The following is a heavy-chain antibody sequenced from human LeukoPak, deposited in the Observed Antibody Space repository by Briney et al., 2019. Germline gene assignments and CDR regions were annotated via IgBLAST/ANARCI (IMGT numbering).Heavy chain of an antibody. V-gene: IGHV3-48*01. CDR1: GFTFSSYS. Sequence: GGSLRLSCAASGFTFSSYSMNWVRQAPGKGLEWVSYISSSSSTIYYADSVKGRFTISRDNAKNSLYLQMNSLRAEDTAVYYCARTGGSWRGDYYMDVWGKGTTVTVSS. J-gene: IGHJ6*03. CDR3: ARTGGSWRGDYYMDV. D-gene: IGHD2-15*01. CDR2: ISSSSSTI.